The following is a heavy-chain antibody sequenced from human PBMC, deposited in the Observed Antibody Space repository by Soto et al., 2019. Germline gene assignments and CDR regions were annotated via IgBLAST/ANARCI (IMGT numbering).Heavy chain of an antibody. V-gene: IGHV2-5*02. J-gene: IGHJ4*02. CDR2: IYWDDDK. CDR3: AHRLSSWAIFGVVIALDY. Sequence: SGPTLVNPTQTLTLTCTFSGFSLSTSGVGVGWIRQPPGKALEWLALIYWDDDKRYSPSLKSRLTITKDTSKNQVVLTMTNMDPVDTATYYCAHRLSSWAIFGVVIALDYWGQGTLATVSS. CDR1: GFSLSTSGVG. D-gene: IGHD3-3*01.